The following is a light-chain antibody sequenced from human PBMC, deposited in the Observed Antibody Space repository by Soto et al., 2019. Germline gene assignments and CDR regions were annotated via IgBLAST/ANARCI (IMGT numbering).Light chain of an antibody. CDR1: SSDVGGYNY. CDR3: SSYAGSNNFV. J-gene: IGLJ1*01. V-gene: IGLV2-8*01. Sequence: QSALTQPPSASGSPGQSVTISCTGTSSDVGGYNYVSWYQQHPGKVPKLMIYEVTKRPSGVPDRFSGSKSGDTASLTVSGLQAEDEAIYYCSSYAGSNNFVFGTGTKVTVL. CDR2: EVT.